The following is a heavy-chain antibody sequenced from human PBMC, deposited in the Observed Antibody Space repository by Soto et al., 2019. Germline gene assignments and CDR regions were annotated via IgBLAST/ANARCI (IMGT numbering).Heavy chain of an antibody. CDR3: ARVRTTVTTSDAFDI. Sequence: QVQLQESGPGLVKPSQTLSLTCTISGGSISSGGYYWSWIRQHPGKGLEWIGYIYYSGSTYYNPSLKSRVTISVDTSKNQFSLKLSSVTAADTAVYYCARVRTTVTTSDAFDIWGQGTMVTVSS. V-gene: IGHV4-31*03. CDR1: GGSISSGGYY. CDR2: IYYSGST. J-gene: IGHJ3*02. D-gene: IGHD4-17*01.